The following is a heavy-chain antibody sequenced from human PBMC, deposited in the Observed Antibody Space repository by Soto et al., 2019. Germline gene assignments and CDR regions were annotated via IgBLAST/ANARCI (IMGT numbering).Heavy chain of an antibody. Sequence: QVQLVQSGAEVKKPGASVKVSCKASGYSFTSYGFTWVRQAPGQGLEWMGWVTTYNGDTKYAQKFQGRVTMTTDTSKNTAYMELTSLTFDDTAVYYCARDEVYEYSTSSGADYWGQGTLVTVSS. CDR3: ARDEVYEYSTSSGADY. CDR1: GYSFTSYG. V-gene: IGHV1-18*04. CDR2: VTTYNGDT. J-gene: IGHJ4*02. D-gene: IGHD6-6*01.